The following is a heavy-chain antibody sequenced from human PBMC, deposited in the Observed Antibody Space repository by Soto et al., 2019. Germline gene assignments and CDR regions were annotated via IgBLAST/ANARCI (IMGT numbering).Heavy chain of an antibody. CDR1: GYTFFSYA. Sequence: KLVQSGAEVKKPGASVKVSCQTSGYTFFSYAITWVRQAPGQGLEWMGWVSGYNGHTNYAQKFQERVTMTRDISTPTVFMEVRTLRSDDTAVYYCARFLGPTSSEIWFDPWGQGTLVTVSS. CDR3: ARFLGPTSSEIWFDP. V-gene: IGHV1-18*01. J-gene: IGHJ5*02. D-gene: IGHD1-26*01. CDR2: VSGYNGHT.